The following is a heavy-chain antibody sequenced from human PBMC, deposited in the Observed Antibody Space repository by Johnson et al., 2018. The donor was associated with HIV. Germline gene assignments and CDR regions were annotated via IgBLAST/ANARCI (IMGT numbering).Heavy chain of an antibody. CDR2: IRYDRSNK. D-gene: IGHD2-21*01. V-gene: IGHV3-30*02. CDR1: GFTFSSYG. Sequence: QVQLVESGGGVVQPGGSLRLSCAASGFTFSSYGMHWVRQAPGKGLEWVAFIRYDRSNKYYADSVKGRLTVSRDNSKNTLYLQMNSLSAEDPAVYYCARGGGCGGDCYSGYDAFDIWGQGTKVTV. J-gene: IGHJ3*02. CDR3: ARGGGCGGDCYSGYDAFDI.